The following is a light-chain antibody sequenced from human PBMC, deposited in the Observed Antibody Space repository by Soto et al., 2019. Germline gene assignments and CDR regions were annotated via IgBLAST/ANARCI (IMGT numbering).Light chain of an antibody. CDR1: SSDVGGYNY. Sequence: QSALTQPASVSGSPGQSITISCTGTSSDVGGYNYVSWYQQHPGKAPKLMIYDVSKRPSGVSNRFSGSKSGNTASLTISGLQAEDEAEYYCSSYTSSSTYVFGTGTKLTVL. CDR3: SSYTSSSTYV. J-gene: IGLJ1*01. CDR2: DVS. V-gene: IGLV2-14*01.